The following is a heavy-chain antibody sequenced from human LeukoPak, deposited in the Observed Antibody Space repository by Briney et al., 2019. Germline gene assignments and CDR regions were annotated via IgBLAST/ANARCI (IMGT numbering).Heavy chain of an antibody. CDR1: GFTFSSYA. Sequence: GGSLRLSCAASGFTFSSYAMHWLRQAPGKALEYVSAISSNGGSTYYANSVKGRFTISRDNSKNTLYLQMGSLRAEDMAVYYCARSVTTVTTGLDYWGQGTLVTVSS. J-gene: IGHJ4*02. V-gene: IGHV3-64*01. CDR2: ISSNGGST. D-gene: IGHD4-17*01. CDR3: ARSVTTVTTGLDY.